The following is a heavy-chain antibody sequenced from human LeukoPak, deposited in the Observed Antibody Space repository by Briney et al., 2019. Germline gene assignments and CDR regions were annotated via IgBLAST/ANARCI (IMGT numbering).Heavy chain of an antibody. V-gene: IGHV4-34*01. J-gene: IGHJ2*01. CDR1: NGSFSGYY. Sequence: SETLSLTCAVYNGSFSGYYWSWIRQSPGKGLEWIGKINHSGGTNYNPSLKSRLTISVDTSKNQFSLKLSSVTAADTAVYYCAREVASGYQLADFDLWGRGTLVTVSS. D-gene: IGHD3-22*01. CDR3: AREVASGYQLADFDL. CDR2: INHSGGT.